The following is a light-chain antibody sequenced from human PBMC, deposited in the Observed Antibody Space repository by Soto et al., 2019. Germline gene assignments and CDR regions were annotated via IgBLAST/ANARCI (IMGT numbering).Light chain of an antibody. Sequence: DIQLTQSPSFVSASIGDRVTITCRASQGITNYLTWYQQKPGKAPKLLIYAASTLQSGVPSRFSGSGSGTEFTLTISSLQPEDFTTYYCQQLYSYPLTFGQGTTVEIK. CDR3: QQLYSYPLT. V-gene: IGKV1-9*01. CDR1: QGITNY. CDR2: AAS. J-gene: IGKJ1*01.